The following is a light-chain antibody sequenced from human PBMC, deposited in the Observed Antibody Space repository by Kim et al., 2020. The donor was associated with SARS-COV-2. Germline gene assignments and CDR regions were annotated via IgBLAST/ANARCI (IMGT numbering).Light chain of an antibody. Sequence: DIQMTQSPSTLSASVGDRVTITCRASQSISSWLAWYQQKPGKAPKLLIYKASSLESGVPSRFSGSGSGTELTLTISSLQPDDFATYYCQQYNSYPVTFGQGTKLEI. CDR1: QSISSW. J-gene: IGKJ2*01. V-gene: IGKV1-5*03. CDR2: KAS. CDR3: QQYNSYPVT.